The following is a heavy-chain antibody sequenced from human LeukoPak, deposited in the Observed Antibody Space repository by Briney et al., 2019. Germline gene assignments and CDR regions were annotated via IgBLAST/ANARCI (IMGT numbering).Heavy chain of an antibody. D-gene: IGHD2-2*01. J-gene: IGHJ3*02. Sequence: GESLKISCKGSGYSFTNYWIGWVRQMPGKGLEWMGIIYPGDSDTRYSPSFQGQVTISADKSISTAYLQWSSLKASDTAMYYCAKVTYCNIPTCYGGRHAFEIWGQGTLVTVSS. CDR2: IYPGDSDT. CDR3: AKVTYCNIPTCYGGRHAFEI. CDR1: GYSFTNYW. V-gene: IGHV5-51*01.